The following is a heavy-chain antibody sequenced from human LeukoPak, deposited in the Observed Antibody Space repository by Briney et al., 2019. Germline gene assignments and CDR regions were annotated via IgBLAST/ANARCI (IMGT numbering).Heavy chain of an antibody. CDR2: LYSGGST. CDR3: ARVSDYYGSSGYYMGYYDL. J-gene: IGHJ4*02. CDR1: EITVKSNY. Sequence: PGGSLRLSCAASEITVKSNYMSWVRQAPGKGLEWVSVLYSGGSTYYGDSVEGRFTISRDNAVNTVYLEMSSLRVDDTAVYYCARVSDYYGSSGYYMGYYDLWGQGTLVTVSS. D-gene: IGHD3-22*01. V-gene: IGHV3-53*01.